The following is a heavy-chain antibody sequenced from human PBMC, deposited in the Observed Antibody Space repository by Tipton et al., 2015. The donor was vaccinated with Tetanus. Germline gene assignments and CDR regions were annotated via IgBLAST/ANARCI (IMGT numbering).Heavy chain of an antibody. D-gene: IGHD4-17*01. CDR2: IWYDGTTK. CDR1: GFSFSTYN. Sequence: SLRLSCAASGFSFSTYNFHWVRQAPGKGLEWVAVIWYDGTTKYYADSVNDRFTISRDNSKNTLFLQMNSLRAEDTAVYYCARETSLTTSYWGQGTLVTVSS. V-gene: IGHV3-33*01. CDR3: ARETSLTTSY. J-gene: IGHJ1*01.